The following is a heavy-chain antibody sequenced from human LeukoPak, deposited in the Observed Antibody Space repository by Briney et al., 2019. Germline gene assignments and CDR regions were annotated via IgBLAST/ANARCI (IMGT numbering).Heavy chain of an antibody. J-gene: IGHJ6*02. D-gene: IGHD3-10*02. V-gene: IGHV1-18*01. CDR2: ISAYNGNT. CDR3: ARLFGELNYYYYGMDV. Sequence: ASVKVSCKASGYTFTSYGVSWGRQAPGQGLEWMGWISAYNGNTNYAQKLQGRVTMTTDTSTSTAYMELRSLRSDDTAVYYCARLFGELNYYYYGMDVWGQGTTVTVSS. CDR1: GYTFTSYG.